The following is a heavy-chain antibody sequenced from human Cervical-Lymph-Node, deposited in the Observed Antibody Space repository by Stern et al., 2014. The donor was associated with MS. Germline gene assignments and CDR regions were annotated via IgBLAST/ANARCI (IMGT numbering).Heavy chain of an antibody. V-gene: IGHV1-69*01. CDR3: ARVRELGMDV. D-gene: IGHD1-7*01. CDR2: ITPILSTA. J-gene: IGHJ6*02. CDR1: GGTFSSYA. Sequence: VHLVESGAEVKQPGSSVKVSCKASGGTFSSYAISWVRQAPGQGLEWMGGITPILSTANYAQKFQVRVTITADESASTALMELSSLRIEDTAVYYCARVRELGMDVWGQGTTVTVSS.